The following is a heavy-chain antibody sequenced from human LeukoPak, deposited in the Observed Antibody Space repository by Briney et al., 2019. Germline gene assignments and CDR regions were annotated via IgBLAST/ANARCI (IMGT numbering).Heavy chain of an antibody. Sequence: PGGSLRLSCAASGFTFSSYSMNWVRQAPGKGLEWVSSISSSSSYIYYADSVKGRFTISRDNAKNSLYLQMNSLRAEDTAVYYCARGIYYDILTVYVGAFDIWGQGTMVTVSS. CDR3: ARGIYYDILTVYVGAFDI. V-gene: IGHV3-21*01. CDR1: GFTFSSYS. J-gene: IGHJ3*02. D-gene: IGHD3-9*01. CDR2: ISSSSSYI.